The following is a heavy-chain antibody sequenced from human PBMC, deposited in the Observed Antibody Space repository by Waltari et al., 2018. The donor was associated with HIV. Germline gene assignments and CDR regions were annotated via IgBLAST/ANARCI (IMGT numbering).Heavy chain of an antibody. CDR3: ARYGSHPYGMDV. CDR2: IDQTGSGK. J-gene: IGHJ6*02. V-gene: IGHV3-7*01. CDR1: GFTFSSFW. D-gene: IGHD4-17*01. Sequence: EVQLVESGGDLVQPGGSLRLSCATSGFTFSSFWMTWVRQAPGKGLEWVANIDQTGSGKYYADSVKGRFTISRDNAKNSLFLQMNSLRAEDTAVYYCARYGSHPYGMDVWGQGTTVTVSS.